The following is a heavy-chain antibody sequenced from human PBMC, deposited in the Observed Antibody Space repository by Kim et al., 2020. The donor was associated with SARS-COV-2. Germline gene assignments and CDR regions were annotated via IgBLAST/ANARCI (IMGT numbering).Heavy chain of an antibody. CDR2: IDPTGDT. D-gene: IGHD3-22*01. Sequence: GGSLRLSCAASGFPVNTYDMHWVRLTTGEGLEWVSYIDPTGDTYYPHSVKGRFTISRDNAKNSLYLQMNSLTVGDTAVYYCTRACNYYDISAAYWGQGTLVTVSS. V-gene: IGHV3-13*01. J-gene: IGHJ4*02. CDR3: TRACNYYDISAAY. CDR1: GFPVNTYD.